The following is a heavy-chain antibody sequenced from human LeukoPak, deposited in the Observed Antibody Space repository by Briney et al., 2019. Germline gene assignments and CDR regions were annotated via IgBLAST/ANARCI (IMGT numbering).Heavy chain of an antibody. J-gene: IGHJ4*02. V-gene: IGHV3-21*01. CDR1: GFTFSSYS. D-gene: IGHD4-17*01. CDR2: ISSSSSYI. Sequence: GGSLRLSCAASGFTFSSYSMNWVRQAPGKGLEWVSSISSSSSYIYYADSVKGRFTISRDNAKNSLCLQMNRLRAEDTAVYYCGRDAGRRYGDYKDYWGQGTLVTVSS. CDR3: GRDAGRRYGDYKDY.